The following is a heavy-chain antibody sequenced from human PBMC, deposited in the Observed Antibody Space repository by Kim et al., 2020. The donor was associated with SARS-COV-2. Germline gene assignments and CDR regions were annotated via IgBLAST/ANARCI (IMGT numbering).Heavy chain of an antibody. CDR3: ARVGGSYTNSDY. D-gene: IGHD1-26*01. Sequence: NYAQKLQGRVTMTTDTATSTAYMELRRLRSDDTAVYYCARVGGSYTNSDYWGQGTLVTVSS. V-gene: IGHV1-18*01. J-gene: IGHJ4*02.